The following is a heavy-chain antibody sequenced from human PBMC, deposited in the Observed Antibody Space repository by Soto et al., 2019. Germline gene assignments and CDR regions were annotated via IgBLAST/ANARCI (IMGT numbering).Heavy chain of an antibody. V-gene: IGHV1-69*13. Sequence: SVKVSCKASGGTFSSYAINWVRQAPGQGLEWMGGIVPIFGTANYAQKFQGRVTITADESTSTAYVELSSLRSEDTAVYYCARPVEMSTISRSYLFYWGQGTLVTVSS. D-gene: IGHD1-1*01. CDR3: ARPVEMSTISRSYLFY. J-gene: IGHJ4*02. CDR1: GGTFSSYA. CDR2: IVPIFGTA.